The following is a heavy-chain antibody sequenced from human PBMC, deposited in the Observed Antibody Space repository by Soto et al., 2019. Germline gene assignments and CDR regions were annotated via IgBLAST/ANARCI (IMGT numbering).Heavy chain of an antibody. J-gene: IGHJ4*02. D-gene: IGHD6-19*01. CDR1: GGSFSGYY. CDR3: ARGLQWLERGKIDY. V-gene: IGHV4-34*01. CDR2: INHSGST. Sequence: QVQLQQWGAGLLKPSETLSLTCAVYGGSFSGYYWSWIRQPPGKGLEWIGEINHSGSTNYNPSLKSRVTISVDTSKNQFSLKLSSVTAADTAVYYCARGLQWLERGKIDYWGQGTLVTVSS.